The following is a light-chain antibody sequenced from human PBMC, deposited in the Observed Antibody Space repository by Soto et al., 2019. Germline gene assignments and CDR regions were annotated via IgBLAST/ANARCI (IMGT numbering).Light chain of an antibody. CDR2: GAS. Sequence: EIFLTQSPGTLSLSQGERATLSWRASQSVSSSYLAWYQQKPGQAPRLLIYGASSRATGIPDRFSGSGSGTDFTLTISRLEPEDFAVYYCQQYGSSPRTFGQGTKVDI. CDR1: QSVSSSY. V-gene: IGKV3-20*01. CDR3: QQYGSSPRT. J-gene: IGKJ1*01.